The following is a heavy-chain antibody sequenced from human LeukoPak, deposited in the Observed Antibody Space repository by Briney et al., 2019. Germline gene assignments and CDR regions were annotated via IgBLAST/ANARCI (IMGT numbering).Heavy chain of an antibody. Sequence: ASVKVSCKASGYTFTGYYMHWVRQAPGQGLEWMGWINPNSGGTNYAQKFQGRVTMTRDTSISTAYMELSRLRSDGTAVYYCAREGAQQWHDAFDIWGQGTMVTVSS. CDR2: INPNSGGT. J-gene: IGHJ3*02. CDR3: AREGAQQWHDAFDI. CDR1: GYTFTGYY. D-gene: IGHD6-19*01. V-gene: IGHV1-2*02.